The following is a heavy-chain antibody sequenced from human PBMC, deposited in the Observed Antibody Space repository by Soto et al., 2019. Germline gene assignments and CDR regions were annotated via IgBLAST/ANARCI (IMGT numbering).Heavy chain of an antibody. CDR1: GFTFSSYS. J-gene: IGHJ6*02. V-gene: IGHV3-21*01. D-gene: IGHD3-10*01. Sequence: GGTLRLSCAASGFTFSSYSMNWVRQAPGKGLEWVSSISSSSSYIYYADSVKGRLTISRDNAKNSLYLQMNSLRAEDTAVYYSARDRLTMVRGVINYYYGMDVWGQGTTVTVSS. CDR2: ISSSSSYI. CDR3: ARDRLTMVRGVINYYYGMDV.